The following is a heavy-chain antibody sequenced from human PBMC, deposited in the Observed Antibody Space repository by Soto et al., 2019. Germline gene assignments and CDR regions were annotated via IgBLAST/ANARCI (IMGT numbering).Heavy chain of an antibody. CDR2: ISGSGGST. J-gene: IGHJ6*02. Sequence: EVQLLESGGGLVQPGGSLRVSCAASGFIFSSYAMTWVRQAPGKGLEWVSAISGSGGSTYYADSVKGRFTISRDNSKNPLYLQMNSLRAEDTAVYYCASVHCSSSWSHYCYGMDVWGQGTTVTVAS. D-gene: IGHD6-13*01. V-gene: IGHV3-23*01. CDR3: ASVHCSSSWSHYCYGMDV. CDR1: GFIFSSYA.